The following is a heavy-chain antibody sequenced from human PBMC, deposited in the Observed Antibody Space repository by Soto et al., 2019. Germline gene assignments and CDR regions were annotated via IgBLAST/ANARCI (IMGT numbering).Heavy chain of an antibody. D-gene: IGHD3-22*01. CDR1: GGSFSGDY. CDR3: ARGRIVTDIYYYYGMDV. V-gene: IGHV4-34*01. J-gene: IGHJ6*02. Sequence: SETLSLTCAVYGGSFSGDYWSWIRQPPEKGLEWIGEINHSGSTNYNPSLKSRVTISVDTSKNQFSLKLSSVTAADTAVYYCARGRIVTDIYYYYGMDVWGQGTTVTVSS. CDR2: INHSGST.